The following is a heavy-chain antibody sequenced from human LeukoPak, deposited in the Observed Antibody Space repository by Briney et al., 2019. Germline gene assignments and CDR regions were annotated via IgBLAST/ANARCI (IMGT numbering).Heavy chain of an antibody. CDR2: NSAYNGNT. Sequence: GASVKVSCKASGYTFTSYGISWVRQAPGQGLEWMGWNSAYNGNTNYAQKLQGRVTMTTDTSTSTAYMELRSLRSDDTAVYYCAGIAVAGEFDYWGQGTLVTVSS. CDR1: GYTFTSYG. CDR3: AGIAVAGEFDY. D-gene: IGHD6-19*01. J-gene: IGHJ4*02. V-gene: IGHV1-18*01.